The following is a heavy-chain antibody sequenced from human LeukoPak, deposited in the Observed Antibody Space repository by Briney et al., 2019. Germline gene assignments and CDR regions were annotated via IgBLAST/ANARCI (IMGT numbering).Heavy chain of an antibody. CDR3: ARVYQSAEYFFDY. D-gene: IGHD2-2*01. J-gene: IGHJ4*02. Sequence: SETLSLTCTVSGGSIDSYYWSWIRQPPGKGLEWIGYIYYTGSTEYHPSLKSRVTISLDTSKNQFSLKLTSVTAADTAVYYCARVYQSAEYFFDYWGQGNLVSVSS. CDR2: IYYTGST. CDR1: GGSIDSYY. V-gene: IGHV4-59*01.